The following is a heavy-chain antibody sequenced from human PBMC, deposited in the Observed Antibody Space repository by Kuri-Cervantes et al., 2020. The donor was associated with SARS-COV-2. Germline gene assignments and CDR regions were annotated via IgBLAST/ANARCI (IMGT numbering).Heavy chain of an antibody. CDR2: ISSSSSYI. J-gene: IGHJ1*01. D-gene: IGHD2-2*02. V-gene: IGHV3-21*01. Sequence: GESLKISCAASGFTFSSYAMSWVRQAPGKGLEWVSSISSSSSYIYYADSVKGRFTISRDNAKNSLYLQMNSLRAEDTAVYYCASSLLLYCSSTSCYSQHWGQGTLVTVSS. CDR3: ASSLLLYCSSTSCYSQH. CDR1: GFTFSSYA.